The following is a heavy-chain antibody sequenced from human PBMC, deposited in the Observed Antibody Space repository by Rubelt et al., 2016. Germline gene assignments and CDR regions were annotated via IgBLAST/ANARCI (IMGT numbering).Heavy chain of an antibody. J-gene: IGHJ2*01. CDR2: IYPGDSDT. V-gene: IGHV5-51*01. CDR1: GYSFTSYW. Sequence: EVQLVESGAEVKKPGESLKISCKGSGYSFTSYWIGWVRQMPGKGLGWMGIIYPGDSDTRYSPSFQGQVTISADKSISTAYLQWSSLKASDTAMYYCARPLNLRTHPFGGYFDLWGRGTLVTVSS. D-gene: IGHD4-17*01. CDR3: ARPLNLRTHPFGGYFDL.